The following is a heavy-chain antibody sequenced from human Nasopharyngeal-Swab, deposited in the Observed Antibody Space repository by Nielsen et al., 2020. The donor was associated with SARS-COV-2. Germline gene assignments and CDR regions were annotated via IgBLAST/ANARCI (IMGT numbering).Heavy chain of an antibody. CDR2: ISYDGSNK. D-gene: IGHD5-12*01. V-gene: IGHV3-30-3*01. J-gene: IGHJ4*02. Sequence: WIRQPPGKGLEWVAVISYDGSNKYYADSVKGQFTISRDNSKNTLYLQMNSLRAEDTAVYYCARSLGGYDYFDYWGQGTLVTVSS. CDR3: ARSLGGYDYFDY.